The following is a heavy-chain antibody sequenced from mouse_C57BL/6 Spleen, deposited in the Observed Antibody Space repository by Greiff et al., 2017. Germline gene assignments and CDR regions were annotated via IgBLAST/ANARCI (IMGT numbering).Heavy chain of an antibody. V-gene: IGHV1-55*01. J-gene: IGHJ3*01. CDR1: GYTFTSYW. D-gene: IGHD2-10*01. CDR3: ARPYYGNYGAWFAY. Sequence: QVQLQQPGAELVKPGASVKMSCKASGYTFTSYWITWVKQRPGQGLEWIGDLYPGSGSTNYNEKFKSKATLTVDTSSSTAYMQLSSLTSEDSAVYYCARPYYGNYGAWFAYWGQGTLVTVSA. CDR2: LYPGSGST.